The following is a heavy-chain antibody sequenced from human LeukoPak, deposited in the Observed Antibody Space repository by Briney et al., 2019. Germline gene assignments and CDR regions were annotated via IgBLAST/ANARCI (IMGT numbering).Heavy chain of an antibody. CDR2: INPNSGGT. V-gene: IGHV1-2*02. CDR1: GYTFTGYY. Sequence: ASVKVSCKASGYTFTGYYMHWVRQAPGQGLEWMGWINPNSGGTNYAQKFQGRVTMTRDTSISTAYMELSRLRSDDTAVYYCARDGGYSSSWIWFGPWGQGTLVTVSS. D-gene: IGHD6-13*01. J-gene: IGHJ5*02. CDR3: ARDGGYSSSWIWFGP.